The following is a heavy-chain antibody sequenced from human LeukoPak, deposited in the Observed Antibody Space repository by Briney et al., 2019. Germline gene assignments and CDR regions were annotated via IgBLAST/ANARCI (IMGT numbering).Heavy chain of an antibody. CDR1: GFTFSSYS. Sequence: GGSLRLSCAPSGFTFSSYSMNWVRQALGKGLEWVSSISSSSSYIYYADSVKGRFTISRDNAKNSLYLQMNSLRAEDTAVYYCARGSGYGYLDYWGQGTLVTVSS. D-gene: IGHD5-12*01. CDR3: ARGSGYGYLDY. J-gene: IGHJ4*02. V-gene: IGHV3-21*01. CDR2: ISSSSSYI.